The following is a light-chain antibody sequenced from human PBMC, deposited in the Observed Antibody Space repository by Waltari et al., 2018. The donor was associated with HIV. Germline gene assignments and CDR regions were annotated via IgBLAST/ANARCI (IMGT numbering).Light chain of an antibody. J-gene: IGLJ3*02. V-gene: IGLV1-51*01. CDR1: SSNIGNNY. Sequence: QSVLTQPPSVSAAPGQKVTISCSGSSSNIGNNYVSWYQQLPGTAPKLLIYDKNKRPSGIPDRFSGAKSGTSATLGITGLQTVDEADYYCGTWDSSLSAWVFGGGTKLTVL. CDR3: GTWDSSLSAWV. CDR2: DKN.